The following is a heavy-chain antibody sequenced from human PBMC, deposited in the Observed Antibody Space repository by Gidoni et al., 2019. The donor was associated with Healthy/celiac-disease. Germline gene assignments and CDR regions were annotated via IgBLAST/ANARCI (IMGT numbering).Heavy chain of an antibody. J-gene: IGHJ3*02. D-gene: IGHD1-7*01. V-gene: IGHV3-21*01. CDR2: ISSSSSYI. CDR1: GFTFSSYS. Sequence: EVQLVESGGGLVKPGGSLRLSCAASGFTFSSYSMNWVRQAPGKGLEWVSSISSSSSYIYYADSVKGRFTISRDNAKNSLYLQMNSLRAEDTAVYYCARTGITGTRRDDAFDIWGQGTMVTVSS. CDR3: ARTGITGTRRDDAFDI.